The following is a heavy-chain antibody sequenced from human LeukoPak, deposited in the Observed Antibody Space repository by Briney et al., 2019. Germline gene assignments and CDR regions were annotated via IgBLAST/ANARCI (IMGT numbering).Heavy chain of an antibody. J-gene: IGHJ5*02. CDR2: IYYSGST. CDR3: ARTVYSSSWYGWFDP. V-gene: IGHV4-59*08. Sequence: SETLSLTCAVSGGSISSYYWSWIRQPPGKGLEWIGYIYYSGSTNYNPSLKSRVTISVDTSKNQFSLKLSSVTAADTAVYYCARTVYSSSWYGWFDPWGQGTLVTVSS. D-gene: IGHD6-13*01. CDR1: GGSISSYY.